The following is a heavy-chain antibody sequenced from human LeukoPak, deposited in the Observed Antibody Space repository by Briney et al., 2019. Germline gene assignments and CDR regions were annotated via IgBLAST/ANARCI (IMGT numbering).Heavy chain of an antibody. Sequence: PGGSLRLSCATSGFTFSDYYMSWIRQAPGKGLEWVSYISGSGSTIYYADSVKGRFTISRDNAKNSLYLQMNSLRAEDTAVYYCARDHYRLAVAGIRDAFDIWGQGTMVTVSS. D-gene: IGHD6-19*01. CDR2: ISGSGSTI. CDR3: ARDHYRLAVAGIRDAFDI. CDR1: GFTFSDYY. J-gene: IGHJ3*02. V-gene: IGHV3-11*01.